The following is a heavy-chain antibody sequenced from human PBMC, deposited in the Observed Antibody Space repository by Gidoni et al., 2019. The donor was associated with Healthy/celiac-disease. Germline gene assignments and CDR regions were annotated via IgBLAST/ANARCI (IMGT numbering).Heavy chain of an antibody. CDR3: ARDIVVVPAALYYYYGMDV. CDR1: GFTFSSYS. Sequence: EVQLVESGGGLVQPGGSLRLSCAASGFTFSSYSMNWVRQAPGKGLEWVSYIRSSSSTIYYADSVKGRFTISRDNAKNSLYLQMNSLRDEDTAVYYCARDIVVVPAALYYYYGMDVWGQGTTVTVSS. D-gene: IGHD2-2*01. V-gene: IGHV3-48*02. J-gene: IGHJ6*02. CDR2: IRSSSSTI.